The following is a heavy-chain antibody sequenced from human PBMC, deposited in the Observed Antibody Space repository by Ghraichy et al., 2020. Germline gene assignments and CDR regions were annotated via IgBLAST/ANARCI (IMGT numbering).Heavy chain of an antibody. D-gene: IGHD4-23*01. V-gene: IGHV4-61*01. J-gene: IGHJ4*02. Sequence: SETLSLTCTVSGGSVSSGSYYWSWIRQPPGKGLEWIGYIYYSGSTNYNPSLKSRVTISVDTSKNQFSLKLSSVTAADTAVYYCARDRSGNSGFDYWGQGTLVTVSS. CDR3: ARDRSGNSGFDY. CDR1: GGSVSSGSYY. CDR2: IYYSGST.